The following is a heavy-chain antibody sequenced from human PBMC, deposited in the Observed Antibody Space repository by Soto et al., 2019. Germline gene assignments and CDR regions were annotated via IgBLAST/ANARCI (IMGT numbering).Heavy chain of an antibody. CDR1: GYSFTSYW. J-gene: IGHJ6*02. Sequence: GESLKISCKGSGYSFTSYWIGWVRQMPGKGLEWMGIIYPGDSDTRHSPSFQGQVTISADKSISTAYLQWSSLKASDTAMYYCARFSRGAAMARPGLFYYGMDVWGQGTTVTV. CDR2: IYPGDSDT. D-gene: IGHD5-18*01. V-gene: IGHV5-51*01. CDR3: ARFSRGAAMARPGLFYYGMDV.